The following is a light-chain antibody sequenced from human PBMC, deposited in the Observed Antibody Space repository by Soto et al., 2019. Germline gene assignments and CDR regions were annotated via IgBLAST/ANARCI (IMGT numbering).Light chain of an antibody. CDR2: DAS. V-gene: IGKV3-11*01. CDR3: QQRGNWPP. J-gene: IGKJ2*01. Sequence: EIVLTQSPATLSLSPGDRATLSCRASQSVSTYLAWYQQKSGQAPRLLIYDASKRPTGIPARFSGSRSGTDFTLTINNVEPEDFALYYCQQRGNWPPFGQGTKLEIK. CDR1: QSVSTY.